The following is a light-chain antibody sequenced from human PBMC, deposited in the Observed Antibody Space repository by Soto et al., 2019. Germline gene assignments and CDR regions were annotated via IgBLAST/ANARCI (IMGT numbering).Light chain of an antibody. Sequence: DIVMTQSPDSLAVSLGERATINCKSSQSVLFSSDNKNYLTWYQQKPGQPPKLLIYWASTRESGVPDRFSGSGSATDFTLTISSLRAEDVAVYYCQQYYTTPPTFGQGTKVEIK. CDR2: WAS. CDR1: QSVLFSSDNKNY. CDR3: QQYYTTPPT. J-gene: IGKJ1*01. V-gene: IGKV4-1*01.